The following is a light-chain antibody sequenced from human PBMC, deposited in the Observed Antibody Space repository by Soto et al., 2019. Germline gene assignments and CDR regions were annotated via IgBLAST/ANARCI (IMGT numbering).Light chain of an antibody. V-gene: IGKV1-33*01. CDR3: QQFHNLPLT. CDR1: QSISSY. Sequence: DIQMTQSPSSLSASVGDRVTITCRASQSISSYLNWYQQKPGKAPKLLIYGASNLETGVPSRFSGGRSGTEFTFTISSLQPEDFATYYCQQFHNLPLTFGGGTKVKIK. CDR2: GAS. J-gene: IGKJ4*01.